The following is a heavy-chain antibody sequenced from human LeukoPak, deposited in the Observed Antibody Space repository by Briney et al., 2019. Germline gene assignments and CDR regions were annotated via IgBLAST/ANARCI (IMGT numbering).Heavy chain of an antibody. V-gene: IGHV4-39*01. J-gene: IGHJ2*01. CDR1: GGSISSSSYY. CDR3: ARQMYYYGSGSYHWYFDL. Sequence: SETVSLTCTVSGGSISSSSYYWGWIRQPPGKGLEWVGTIYYRGSTYYNPSLKSRVTISVDTSKNQFSLKLTSVTAADTAAYFCARQMYYYGSGSYHWYFDLWGRGTLVTVSS. D-gene: IGHD3-10*01. CDR2: IYYRGST.